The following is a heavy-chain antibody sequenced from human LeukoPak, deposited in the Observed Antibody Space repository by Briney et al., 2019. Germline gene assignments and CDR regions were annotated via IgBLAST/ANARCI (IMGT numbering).Heavy chain of an antibody. J-gene: IGHJ5*02. CDR2: IGPNSGGT. CDR3: ARSNIAVRRGDNWFDP. CDR1: GYTFTDYY. D-gene: IGHD6-6*01. V-gene: IGHV1-2*02. Sequence: ASVKVSCKASGYTFTDYYMHWVRQAPGQGLEWMGWIGPNSGGTNYAQKFQGRVTMTRDSSISTAYMELTRLISDDTAVYYCARSNIAVRRGDNWFDPWGQGTLITVSS.